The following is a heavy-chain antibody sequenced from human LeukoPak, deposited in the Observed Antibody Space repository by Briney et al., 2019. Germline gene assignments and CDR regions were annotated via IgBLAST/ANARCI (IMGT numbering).Heavy chain of an antibody. J-gene: IGHJ4*02. V-gene: IGHV3-30-3*01. D-gene: IGHD2-2*01. CDR1: GFTFSSYA. CDR2: ISYDGSNN. Sequence: GGSLRLSCAASGFTFSSYAMHWVRQAPGKGLEWVATISYDGSNNYYADSAKGRFTISRDNARNSMYLQMNSLRAEDTAVYYCGRGRLRPTSPGDYWGQGTLVTVSS. CDR3: GRGRLRPTSPGDY.